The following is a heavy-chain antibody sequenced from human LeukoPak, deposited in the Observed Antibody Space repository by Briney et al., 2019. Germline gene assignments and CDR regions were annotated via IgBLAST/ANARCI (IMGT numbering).Heavy chain of an antibody. Sequence: QPGGSLRLSCAASGFTFSHYWMSWVRRTPGKGLEWVANIKTDGSESYYVDSVTGRFTISRDNTKNSLYLQMNSLRAEDTAIYYCARDLVKVGAIPTADSWGQGTLVTVSS. D-gene: IGHD1-26*01. V-gene: IGHV3-7*03. J-gene: IGHJ5*01. CDR3: ARDLVKVGAIPTADS. CDR2: IKTDGSES. CDR1: GFTFSHYW.